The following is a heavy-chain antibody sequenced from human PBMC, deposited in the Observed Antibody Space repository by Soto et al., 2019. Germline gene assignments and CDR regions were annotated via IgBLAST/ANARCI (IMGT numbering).Heavy chain of an antibody. J-gene: IGHJ6*03. CDR3: ARGDCVGGTCYSLAGSFYYYMDV. CDR1: GFTFSNYW. Sequence: EVQLVESGGGLVQPGGSLRLSCVASGFTFSNYWMYWVRQAPGEGLVWVSRINNDGSVSRYADSVKRRLTISRDNVKNTLYLQMDSLRAEDTAVYYCARGDCVGGTCYSLAGSFYYYMDVWGKGTTVTVFS. V-gene: IGHV3-74*01. D-gene: IGHD2-15*01. CDR2: INNDGSVS.